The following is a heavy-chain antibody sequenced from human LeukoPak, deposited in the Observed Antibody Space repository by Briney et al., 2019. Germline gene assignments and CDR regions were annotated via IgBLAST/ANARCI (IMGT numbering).Heavy chain of an antibody. Sequence: GGSLRLSCAASGFTFSSYSMNWVRQAPGKGLEWVSYINSASSVIYYADSVKGRFTISRDNAKNSLYLQMNSLRAEDTAVYYCARYTIFGVVNKPYYFDYWGQGTLVTASS. D-gene: IGHD3-3*01. CDR3: ARYTIFGVVNKPYYFDY. CDR2: INSASSVI. CDR1: GFTFSSYS. J-gene: IGHJ4*02. V-gene: IGHV3-48*04.